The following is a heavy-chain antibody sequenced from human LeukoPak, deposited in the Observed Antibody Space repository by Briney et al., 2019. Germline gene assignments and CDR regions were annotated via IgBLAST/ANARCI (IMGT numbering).Heavy chain of an antibody. J-gene: IGHJ6*02. CDR1: GFTFSSYS. Sequence: GGSLRLSCAASGFTFSSYSMDWVRQAPGKGLEWVSSISSSSSYIYYADSVKGRFTISRDNAKNSLYLQMNSLRAEDTAVYYCARELGPLRYLDWLFSPMDVWGQGTTVTVSS. CDR2: ISSSSSYI. D-gene: IGHD3-9*01. CDR3: ARELGPLRYLDWLFSPMDV. V-gene: IGHV3-21*01.